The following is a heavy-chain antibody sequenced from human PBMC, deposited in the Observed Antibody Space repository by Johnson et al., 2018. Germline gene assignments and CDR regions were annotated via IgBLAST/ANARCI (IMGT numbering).Heavy chain of an antibody. V-gene: IGHV3-30-3*01. CDR3: ARDQSGSYYEYFQP. J-gene: IGHJ1*01. CDR2: ISYDGSNK. CDR1: GFTFSSYA. Sequence: QVQLVQSGGGVVQPGRSLRLSCAASGFTFSSYAMHWVRQAPGKGLEWVAVISYDGSNKYYADSVKGRFTISRDNSKNTLYLQMNSLRAEDTAVYYCARDQSGSYYEYFQPWGQGTLVTVSS. D-gene: IGHD1-26*01.